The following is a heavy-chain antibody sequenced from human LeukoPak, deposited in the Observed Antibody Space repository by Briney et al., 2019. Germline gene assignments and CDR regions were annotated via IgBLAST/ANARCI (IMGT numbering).Heavy chain of an antibody. CDR1: GCTFSSYW. D-gene: IGHD3-3*01. J-gene: IGHJ4*02. CDR2: INTDGSRK. V-gene: IGHV3-74*01. Sequence: PGGALPLTCPASGCTFSSYWMYWVRQAPSKGLVWVCRINTDGSRKSYPHSVKGRSTISRDNAKNTLYMQMNSLRADDTAVYFCARLERRSGYHYDYSDYWGQGALVTVS. CDR3: ARLERRSGYHYDYSDY.